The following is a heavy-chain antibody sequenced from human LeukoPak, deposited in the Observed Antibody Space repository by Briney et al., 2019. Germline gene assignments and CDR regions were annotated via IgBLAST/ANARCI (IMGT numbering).Heavy chain of an antibody. CDR2: IVGSSSTI. J-gene: IGHJ4*02. V-gene: IGHV3-48*04. Sequence: GGSLRLSCAASGFSFSTYSMNWVRQAPGKGLEWVSYIVGSSSTIYYADSVRGRFTISRDNAKNSLYLQMDSLRAEDTAVYYCATDSPETAAFDYWGQGTLVTVSS. D-gene: IGHD1-1*01. CDR3: ATDSPETAAFDY. CDR1: GFSFSTYS.